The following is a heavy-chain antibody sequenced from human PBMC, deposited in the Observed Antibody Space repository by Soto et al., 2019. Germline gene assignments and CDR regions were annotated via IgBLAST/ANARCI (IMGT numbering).Heavy chain of an antibody. Sequence: SETLSLTCTVSGGSISSSSYYWGWIRQPPGKGLEWIGSIYYSGSTYYNPSLKSRVTISVDTSKNQFSLKLSSVTAADTAVYYCARLPMTTVTDYFDYWGQGTLVTVSS. D-gene: IGHD4-17*01. CDR2: IYYSGST. CDR3: ARLPMTTVTDYFDY. J-gene: IGHJ4*02. V-gene: IGHV4-39*01. CDR1: GGSISSSSYY.